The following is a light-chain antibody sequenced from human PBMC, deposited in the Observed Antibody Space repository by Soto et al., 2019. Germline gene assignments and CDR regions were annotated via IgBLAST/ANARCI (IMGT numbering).Light chain of an antibody. CDR2: ENN. CDR3: QSYDSSLSGYV. J-gene: IGLJ1*01. CDR1: SSNIGAGYE. V-gene: IGLV1-40*01. Sequence: QSVLTQPPSVSEAPGQRVTISCTGSSSNIGAGYEAHWYQQVPGTAPKLLIYENNNRPSGVPDRFSGSKSGTSASLPITGLQTEDAAEYYCQSYDSSLSGYVFGTGTKLTVL.